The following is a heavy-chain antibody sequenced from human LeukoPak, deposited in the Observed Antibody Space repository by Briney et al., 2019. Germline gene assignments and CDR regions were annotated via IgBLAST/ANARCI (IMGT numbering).Heavy chain of an antibody. Sequence: GGSLRLSCAASGFTFSSYAMSWVRQAPGKGLEWVSAISGSGGSTYYADSVKGRFTISRDNSKNTPYLQMNSLRAEDTAVYYCAKDDGYSGYDNNWFDPWGQGTLVTVSS. CDR3: AKDDGYSGYDNNWFDP. D-gene: IGHD5-12*01. CDR1: GFTFSSYA. V-gene: IGHV3-23*01. J-gene: IGHJ5*02. CDR2: ISGSGGST.